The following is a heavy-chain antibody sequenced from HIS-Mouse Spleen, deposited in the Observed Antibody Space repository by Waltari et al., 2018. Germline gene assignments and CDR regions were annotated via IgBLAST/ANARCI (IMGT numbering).Heavy chain of an antibody. CDR3: TTDVCERGWMNAFDI. CDR1: GFTFSNAW. Sequence: EVQLVESGGGLVKPGGSLILSCAASGFTFSNAWMSWVRQAPGKGLEWGGRIKSKTDGGTTDYAAPVKGRFTISRDDSKNTLYLQMNSLKTEDTAVYYCTTDVCERGWMNAFDIWGQGTMVTVSS. CDR2: IKSKTDGGTT. J-gene: IGHJ3*02. V-gene: IGHV3-15*01. D-gene: IGHD5-12*01.